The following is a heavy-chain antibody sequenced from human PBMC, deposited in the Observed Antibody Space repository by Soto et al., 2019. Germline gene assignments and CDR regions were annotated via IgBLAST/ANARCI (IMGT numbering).Heavy chain of an antibody. CDR3: ARRRTGTTNKWFDP. CDR2: IIPIFGTA. V-gene: IGHV1-69*13. J-gene: IGHJ5*02. Sequence: SVKVSCKASGGTLSNYAISWVRQAPGQGLEWMGGIIPIFGTANYAQKFQGRVTITADESTSTAYMELSSLRSEDTAVYYCARRRTGTTNKWFDPWGQGTMVTVSS. CDR1: GGTLSNYA. D-gene: IGHD1-7*01.